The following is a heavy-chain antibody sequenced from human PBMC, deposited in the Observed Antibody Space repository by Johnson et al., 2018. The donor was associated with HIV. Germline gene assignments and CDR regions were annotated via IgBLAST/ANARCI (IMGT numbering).Heavy chain of an antibody. CDR2: ISGSGGST. CDR1: GFTFSDYW. D-gene: IGHD4-23*01. Sequence: VQLVESEGGLVQPGGSLRLSCTASGFTFSDYWMSWVRQAPGKGLEYVSAISGSGGSTYYADSVKGRFTISRDNSKNTLYLQMNSLRAEDTAVYYCAKARDYGGNSNAFDIWGQGTMVTVSS. V-gene: IGHV3-23*04. CDR3: AKARDYGGNSNAFDI. J-gene: IGHJ3*02.